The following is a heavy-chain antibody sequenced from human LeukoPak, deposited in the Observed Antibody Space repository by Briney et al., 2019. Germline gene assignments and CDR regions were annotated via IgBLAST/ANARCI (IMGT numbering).Heavy chain of an antibody. Sequence: SETLSLTCTVSGGSIITRSYYWGWLRQPPGKGLEWIGSIYYSGSTCYSPSLKSRVTISVDTSKNQFSLKLSSVTAADTAVYYCARHDYSNEDPDAFDIWGQGTMVTVSS. V-gene: IGHV4-39*01. CDR1: GGSIITRSYY. J-gene: IGHJ3*02. CDR2: IYYSGST. D-gene: IGHD4-11*01. CDR3: ARHDYSNEDPDAFDI.